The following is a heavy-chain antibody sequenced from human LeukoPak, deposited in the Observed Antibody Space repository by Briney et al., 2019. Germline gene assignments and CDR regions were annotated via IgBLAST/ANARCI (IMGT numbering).Heavy chain of an antibody. Sequence: GGSLRLSCTASRFAFDEHGMSWVRQVPGKGLEWVSGINWSGGSTGYADPLRGRFTISRDNAKNSLCLQMDSLRAEDTASYYCARAPITSPFYFDYWGQGTLVTVSS. CDR1: RFAFDEHG. CDR3: ARAPITSPFYFDY. J-gene: IGHJ4*02. D-gene: IGHD2-2*01. CDR2: INWSGGST. V-gene: IGHV3-20*04.